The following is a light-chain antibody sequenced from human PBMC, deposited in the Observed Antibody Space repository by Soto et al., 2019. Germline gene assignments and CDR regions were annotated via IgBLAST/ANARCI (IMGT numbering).Light chain of an antibody. CDR3: QQYNDWPYT. V-gene: IGKV3-11*01. J-gene: IGKJ2*01. CDR1: QSVDSF. Sequence: EIVLTQSPASLSLSPGERATLSCRASQSVDSFLAWYQQKPGRTPRLLIYDTSNRATGIPARFSGSGSGTKFTLTISSLQSEDFVVYYCQQYNDWPYTFGQGTKLEIK. CDR2: DTS.